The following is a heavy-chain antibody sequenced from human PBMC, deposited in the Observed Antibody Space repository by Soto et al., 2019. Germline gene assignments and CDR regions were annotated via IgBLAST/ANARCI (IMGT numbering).Heavy chain of an antibody. D-gene: IGHD3-9*01. CDR1: GFTFGDYA. J-gene: IGHJ4*02. CDR2: IRSKAYGGTT. CDR3: TRAYDILTGYYRTGGSDYYFDY. Sequence: GGSLRLSCTASGFTFGDYAMSWFRQAPGKGLEWVGFIRSKAYGGTTEYAASVKGRFTISRDDSKSIAYLQMNSLKTEDTAVYYCTRAYDILTGYYRTGGSDYYFDYWGQGTLVTVSS. V-gene: IGHV3-49*03.